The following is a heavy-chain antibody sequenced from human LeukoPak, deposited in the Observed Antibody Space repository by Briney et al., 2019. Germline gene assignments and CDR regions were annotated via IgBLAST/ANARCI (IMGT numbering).Heavy chain of an antibody. V-gene: IGHV1-69*04. Sequence: SVKVSCKASGGTFSSYTISWVRQAPGQGLEWMGRIIPILGIANYAQKFQGRVTITADKSTSTAYMELSSLRSEDTAVYYCARDRLGYCSSTSCYLDLYYFDYWGQGTLVPVSS. J-gene: IGHJ4*02. CDR3: ARDRLGYCSSTSCYLDLYYFDY. CDR1: GGTFSSYT. D-gene: IGHD2-2*01. CDR2: IIPILGIA.